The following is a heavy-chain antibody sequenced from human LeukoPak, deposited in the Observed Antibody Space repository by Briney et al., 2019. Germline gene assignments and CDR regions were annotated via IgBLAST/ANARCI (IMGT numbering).Heavy chain of an antibody. Sequence: GGSLRLSCAASGFLVSDNYMHWLRQAPGKGLEWVSVLYTGGSTYYADSGKGRFTISRDNSKSTLYLQMNSLRVEDTAVYYCARDHWNYHAFDYWGQGTLVTVSS. CDR3: ARDHWNYHAFDY. J-gene: IGHJ4*02. CDR1: GFLVSDNY. D-gene: IGHD1-7*01. V-gene: IGHV3-53*01. CDR2: LYTGGST.